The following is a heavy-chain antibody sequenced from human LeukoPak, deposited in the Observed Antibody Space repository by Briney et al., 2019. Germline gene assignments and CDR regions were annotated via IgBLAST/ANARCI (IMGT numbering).Heavy chain of an antibody. J-gene: IGHJ4*02. CDR3: ARDRVWFGDRDRRYFDY. Sequence: SETLSLTCAVSGGSISSGGYSWSWIRQPPGKGLEWIGYIYHSGSTYYNPSLKSRVTISVDRSKNQFSLKLSSVTAADTAVYYCARDRVWFGDRDRRYFDYWGQGTLVTVSS. CDR1: GGSISSGGYS. CDR2: IYHSGST. V-gene: IGHV4-30-2*01. D-gene: IGHD3-10*01.